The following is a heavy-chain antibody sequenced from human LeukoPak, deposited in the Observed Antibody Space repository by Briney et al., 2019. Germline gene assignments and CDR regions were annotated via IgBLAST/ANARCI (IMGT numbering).Heavy chain of an antibody. J-gene: IGHJ6*03. D-gene: IGHD4-17*01. CDR3: ARDGIVDYGELYYYYYYMDV. V-gene: IGHV1-69*06. Sequence: SVKVSCTASGGTFSSYAISWVRQAPGQGLEWMGGIIPIFGTANYAQKFQGRVTITADKSTSTAYMELSSLRSEDTAVYYCARDGIVDYGELYYYYYYMDVWGKGTTVTVSS. CDR2: IIPIFGTA. CDR1: GGTFSSYA.